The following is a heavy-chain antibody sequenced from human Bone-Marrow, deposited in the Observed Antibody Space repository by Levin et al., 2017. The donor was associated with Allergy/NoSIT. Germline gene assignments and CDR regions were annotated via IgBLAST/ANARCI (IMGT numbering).Heavy chain of an antibody. CDR3: AREPQHLVHCCWFDP. CDR2: IDPTDSYT. J-gene: IGHJ5*02. Sequence: KVSCKGSGYTFTGYWITWVRQVPGKGLEWMGRIDPTDSYTNYNPSFQGHVSISVDKSVSTAYLQWTSLRASDSAMYYCAREPQHLVHCCWFDPWGQGTLVTVSS. V-gene: IGHV5-10-1*01. CDR1: GYTFTGYW. D-gene: IGHD1-26*01.